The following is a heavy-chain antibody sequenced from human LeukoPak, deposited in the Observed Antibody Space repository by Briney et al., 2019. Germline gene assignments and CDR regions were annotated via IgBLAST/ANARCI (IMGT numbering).Heavy chain of an antibody. Sequence: PGRSLRLSCAASGFTFSSYGMHWVRQAPGKGLEWVAVISYDGSNKYYADSVKGRFTISRGNSKNTLYLQMNSLRAEDTAVYYCAKGGSTSSPDSYWYFDLWGRGTLVTVSS. V-gene: IGHV3-30*18. D-gene: IGHD2-2*01. CDR1: GFTFSSYG. CDR2: ISYDGSNK. J-gene: IGHJ2*01. CDR3: AKGGSTSSPDSYWYFDL.